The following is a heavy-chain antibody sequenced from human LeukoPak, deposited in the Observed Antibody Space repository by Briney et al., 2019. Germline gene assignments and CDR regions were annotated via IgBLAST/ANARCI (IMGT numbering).Heavy chain of an antibody. V-gene: IGHV3-21*01. J-gene: IGHJ4*02. D-gene: IGHD3-22*01. CDR1: GFTFSSYS. CDR3: ARDSDYDSSGYYKRPLDY. Sequence: GGSLRLSRAASGFTFSSYSMNWVRQAPGKGLEWVSSISSSSYIYYADSVKGRFTISRDNAKNSLYLQMNSLRAEDTAVCYCARDSDYDSSGYYKRPLDYWGQGTLVTVSS. CDR2: ISSSSYI.